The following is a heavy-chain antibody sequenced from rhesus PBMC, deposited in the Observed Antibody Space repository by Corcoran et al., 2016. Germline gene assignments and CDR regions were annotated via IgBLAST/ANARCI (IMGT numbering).Heavy chain of an antibody. V-gene: IGHV4-165*02. J-gene: IGHJ4*01. D-gene: IGHD6-13*01. Sequence: QVQLQESGPGLVKPSETVYLTCAVSGGSISGYYLNWIRHPPGKGREEIGYSGGRSGGTYYTPSRKSRVTSSPATSENPFSLKLRYVTAADTAVYYWARNLWYSSWSHFDYWGQGVLVTVSS. CDR2: SGGRSGGT. CDR1: GGSISGYY. CDR3: ARNLWYSSWSHFDY.